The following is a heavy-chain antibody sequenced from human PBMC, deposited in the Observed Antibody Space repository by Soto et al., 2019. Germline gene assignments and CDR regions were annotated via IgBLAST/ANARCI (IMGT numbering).Heavy chain of an antibody. CDR2: IYHSGST. V-gene: IGHV4-4*02. J-gene: IGHJ4*02. CDR1: GDSISRSKW. Sequence: QVQLQESGPGLVKPSGTLSLTCAVSGDSISRSKWWTWVRQPPGKGLEWIGEIYHSGSTSYNPSLKSRVTISVDKSKNHFSLKLSSVTAADTAVYYCATNAMAGTPIDYWGQGTLVTVSS. CDR3: ATNAMAGTPIDY. D-gene: IGHD6-19*01.